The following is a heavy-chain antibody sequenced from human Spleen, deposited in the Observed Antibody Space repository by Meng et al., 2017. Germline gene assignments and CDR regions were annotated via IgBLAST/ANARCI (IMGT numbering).Heavy chain of an antibody. D-gene: IGHD4-11*01. Sequence: QMHLQQWGAGLLKPSETLSLTCAVYGGSFSGYDWSWVRQPPGEGLEWIGEINHSGSTNYNPSLKSRVTISVDTSQNNLSLKLSSVTAADSAVYYCARGPTTMAHDFDYWGQGTLVTVSS. CDR1: GGSFSGYD. V-gene: IGHV4-34*01. CDR3: ARGPTTMAHDFDY. J-gene: IGHJ4*02. CDR2: INHSGST.